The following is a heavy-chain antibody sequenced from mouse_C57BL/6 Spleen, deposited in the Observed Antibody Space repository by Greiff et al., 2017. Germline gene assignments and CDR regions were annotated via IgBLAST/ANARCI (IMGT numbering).Heavy chain of an antibody. V-gene: IGHV1-82*01. J-gene: IGHJ2*01. CDR2: IYPGDGDT. Sequence: QVQLQQSGPELVKPGASVKISCKASGYAFSSSWMNWVKQRPGKGLEWIGRIYPGDGDTNYNGKFKGKATLTADKSSSTAYMQLSSLTSEDSAVYFCARKGPTRTYFDYWGQGTTLTVSS. CDR1: GYAFSSSW. CDR3: ARKGPTRTYFDY.